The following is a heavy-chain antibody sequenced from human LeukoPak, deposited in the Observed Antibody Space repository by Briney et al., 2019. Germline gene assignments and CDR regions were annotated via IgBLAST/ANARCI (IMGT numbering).Heavy chain of an antibody. J-gene: IGHJ5*02. Sequence: GRSLRLSCAASGFTFSSYAMHWVRQAPGKGLEWVAVISYDGSNKYYADSVKGLFTISRDNSKNTLYLQMNSLRAEDTAVYYCAKDSPRCGSCPGWFDPWGQGTLVTVSS. V-gene: IGHV3-30-3*01. CDR3: AKDSPRCGSCPGWFDP. CDR2: ISYDGSNK. D-gene: IGHD2-15*01. CDR1: GFTFSSYA.